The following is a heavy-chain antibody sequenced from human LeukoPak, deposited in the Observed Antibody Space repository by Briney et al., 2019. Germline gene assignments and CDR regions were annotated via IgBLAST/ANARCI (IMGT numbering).Heavy chain of an antibody. Sequence: SETLSLTCAVYGGSFSGYYWSWIRQPPGKGLEWIGEINHSGSTNYNPSLKSRVTISVDTSKNQFSLNLSSVTAADTAVYYCARGRVDYVWGSYRVFDYWGQGTLVTVSS. CDR2: INHSGST. CDR3: ARGRVDYVWGSYRVFDY. V-gene: IGHV4-34*01. CDR1: GGSFSGYY. D-gene: IGHD3-16*02. J-gene: IGHJ4*02.